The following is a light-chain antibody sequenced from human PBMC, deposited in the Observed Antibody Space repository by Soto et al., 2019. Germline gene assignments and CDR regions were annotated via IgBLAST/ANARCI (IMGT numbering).Light chain of an antibody. J-gene: IGKJ5*01. CDR3: MQGTHWPIT. V-gene: IGKV2-30*02. Sequence: DAVMTHSPLALPVTLGQPASISCRSNQSLVHSDGIAYFSWFQQRPGRSPRRLIYKVSNRDSGVPARFSGSGSGTDFALKISRVEAEDVGVYYCMQGTHWPITFGQGTRLEIK. CDR1: QSLVHSDGIAY. CDR2: KVS.